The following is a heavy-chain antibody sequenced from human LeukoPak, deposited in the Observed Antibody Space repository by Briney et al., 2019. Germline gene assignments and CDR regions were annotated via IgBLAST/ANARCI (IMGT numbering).Heavy chain of an antibody. Sequence: GGSLRLSCAASGFTFSSYSMNWVRQAPGKGLEWVSYISSSSSTIYYADSVEGRFTISRDNSKNTLYLQMNSLRAEDTAVYYCAKDLRDSSGWYLDAFDIWGQGTMVTVSS. V-gene: IGHV3-48*01. CDR3: AKDLRDSSGWYLDAFDI. CDR1: GFTFSSYS. D-gene: IGHD6-19*01. J-gene: IGHJ3*02. CDR2: ISSSSSTI.